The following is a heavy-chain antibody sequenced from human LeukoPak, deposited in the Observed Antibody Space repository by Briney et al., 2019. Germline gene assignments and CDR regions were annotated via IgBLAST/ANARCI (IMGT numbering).Heavy chain of an antibody. CDR1: GFTVSSNY. CDR3: ARGNSGSYYRAIDY. Sequence: GGSLRLSCAASGFTVSSNYMSWVRQAPGKGLEWVSVIYSGGGTYYADSVKGRFTISRDNSENTLYLQMNSLRAEDTAMYYCARGNSGSYYRAIDYWGQGTLVTVSS. D-gene: IGHD1-26*01. J-gene: IGHJ4*02. V-gene: IGHV3-53*05. CDR2: IYSGGGT.